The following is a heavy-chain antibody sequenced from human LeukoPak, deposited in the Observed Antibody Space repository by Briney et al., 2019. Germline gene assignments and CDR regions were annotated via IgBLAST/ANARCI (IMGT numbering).Heavy chain of an antibody. Sequence: PGGSLRLSCAASGFTFSSYAMSWVRQAPGKGLEWVSAISGSGGSTYYADSVKGRFTISRDNSKNTLYLQMNSLRSDDTAVYYCARDWGLGWGALTGGKSDYYYMDVWGKGTTVTVSS. CDR3: ARDWGLGWGALTGGKSDYYYMDV. J-gene: IGHJ6*03. D-gene: IGHD7-27*01. V-gene: IGHV3-23*01. CDR2: ISGSGGST. CDR1: GFTFSSYA.